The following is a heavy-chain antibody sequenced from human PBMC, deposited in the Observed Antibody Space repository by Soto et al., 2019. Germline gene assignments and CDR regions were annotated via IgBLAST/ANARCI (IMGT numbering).Heavy chain of an antibody. CDR2: ISYDGSNK. CDR3: ARVGKRRVRGVIWAKNYYYYGMDV. CDR1: GFTFSSYA. V-gene: IGHV3-30-3*01. J-gene: IGHJ6*02. Sequence: QVQLVESGGGVVQPGRSLRLSCAASGFTFSSYAMHWVRQAPGKGLEWVAAISYDGSNKYYADSVKGRFTISRDNSKNTLYLQMNSLRAEDTAVYYCARVGKRRVRGVIWAKNYYYYGMDVWGQGTTVTVSS. D-gene: IGHD3-10*01.